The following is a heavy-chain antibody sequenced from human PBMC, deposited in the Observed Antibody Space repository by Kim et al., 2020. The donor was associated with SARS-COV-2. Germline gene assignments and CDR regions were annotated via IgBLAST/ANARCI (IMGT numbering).Heavy chain of an antibody. J-gene: IGHJ5*02. V-gene: IGHV4-31*03. D-gene: IGHD2-8*02. CDR3: VRAIPGGLCTEWSGWFDT. CDR2: IYYSGST. Sequence: SETLSLTCTVSGGSISSGGYYWSWIRQHPGKGLEWIGYIYYSGSTYYNPSLKSRVTISVDTSKNQFSLKLSSVTAADTAVYYCVRAIPGGLCTEWSGWFDTWGQGTPVTVSS. CDR1: GGSISSGGYY.